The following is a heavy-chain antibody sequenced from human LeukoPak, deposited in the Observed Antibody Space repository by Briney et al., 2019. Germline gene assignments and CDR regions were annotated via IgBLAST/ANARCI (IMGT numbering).Heavy chain of an antibody. D-gene: IGHD6-13*01. CDR3: ARAHTEQELVFNLDY. V-gene: IGHV3-23*01. Sequence: GGSLRLSCTTSGFTFSSYAISWVRQAPGKGLEWVSSISGSGAGTYYADSVKGRFTISRDNAKNSLYLQMNSLRAEDTAVYYCARAHTEQELVFNLDYWGQGTLVTVSS. CDR2: ISGSGAGT. CDR1: GFTFSSYA. J-gene: IGHJ4*02.